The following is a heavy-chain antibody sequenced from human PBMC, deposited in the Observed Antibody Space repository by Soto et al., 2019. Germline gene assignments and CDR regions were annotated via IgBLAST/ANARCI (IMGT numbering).Heavy chain of an antibody. V-gene: IGHV1-69*06. CDR1: GGTFSSYA. CDR3: ARLGLTTVTSICYYYYGMDV. CDR2: IIPIFGTA. D-gene: IGHD4-17*01. Sequence: SVKVSCKASGGTFSSYAISWVRQSPGQGLEWMGGIIPIFGTASYAQKFEGRVTITADKSTSTAYMELTSLRSEDTAVYVCARLGLTTVTSICYYYYGMDVWGQGTTVTVSS. J-gene: IGHJ6*02.